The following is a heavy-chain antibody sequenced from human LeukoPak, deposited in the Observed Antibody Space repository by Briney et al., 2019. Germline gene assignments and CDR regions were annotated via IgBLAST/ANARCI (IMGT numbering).Heavy chain of an antibody. D-gene: IGHD4-11*01. CDR3: ARHSGSALLPGMTRLLSFDY. CDR2: ISSSSSYI. V-gene: IGHV3-21*01. CDR1: GFTFSSYA. Sequence: PRGSLRLSCAASGFTFSSYAMHWVRQAPGKGLEWVSSISSSSSYIYYADSVKGRFTISRDNAKNSLYLQMNSLRAEDTAVYYCARHSGSALLPGMTRLLSFDYWGQGTLVTVSS. J-gene: IGHJ4*02.